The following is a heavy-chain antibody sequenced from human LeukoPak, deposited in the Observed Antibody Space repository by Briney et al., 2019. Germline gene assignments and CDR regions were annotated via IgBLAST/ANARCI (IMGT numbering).Heavy chain of an antibody. D-gene: IGHD4-17*01. Sequence: SGPTLLKPTPPLTLTCNFSGFSLRTTGAGVGWIRQPQGKTLEWLASIYWDDDTRYSPSLKNRLTITKDTSKNQVVLTMTNMDPVDTATYFCARSHGEFDSWGQGILVTVSS. V-gene: IGHV2-5*02. CDR1: GFSLRTTGAG. J-gene: IGHJ4*02. CDR3: ARSHGEFDS. CDR2: IYWDDDT.